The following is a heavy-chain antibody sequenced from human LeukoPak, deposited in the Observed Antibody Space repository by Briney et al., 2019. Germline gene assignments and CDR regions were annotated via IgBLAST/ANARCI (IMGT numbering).Heavy chain of an antibody. J-gene: IGHJ4*02. CDR2: INPNSGGT. CDR3: AGLLLSGSYFDY. V-gene: IGHV1-2*06. CDR1: GYTFTDHY. Sequence: GASVKVSCKASGYTFTDHYIHWVRQAPGQGLEWMGRINPNSGGTNYAQKFQGRVSMTRDTSISTAYMELSSLRSDDTAVYYCAGLLLSGSYFDYWGQGTLVTVSS. D-gene: IGHD1-26*01.